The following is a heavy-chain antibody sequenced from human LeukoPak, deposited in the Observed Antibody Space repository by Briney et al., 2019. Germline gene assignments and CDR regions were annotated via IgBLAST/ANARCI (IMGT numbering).Heavy chain of an antibody. CDR2: IYYSGST. V-gene: IGHV4-59*01. J-gene: IGHJ4*02. Sequence: SETLSLTCTVSGGSLSSYYWSWVRQPPGKGLEWIGYIYYSGSTNYNPSLKSRVTISVDTSKNQFSLKLSSVTAADTAVYHCARESVAGKLLYIDYWGQGTLVTVSS. D-gene: IGHD3-10*01. CDR3: ARESVAGKLLYIDY. CDR1: GGSLSSYY.